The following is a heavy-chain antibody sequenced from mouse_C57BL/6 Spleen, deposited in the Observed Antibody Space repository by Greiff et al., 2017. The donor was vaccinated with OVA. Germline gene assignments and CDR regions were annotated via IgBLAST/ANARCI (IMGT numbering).Heavy chain of an antibody. CDR3: ARSKDLTGTFAY. Sequence: QVQLQQPGAELVKPGASVKLSCKASGYTFTSYWMHWVKQRPGRGLEWIGRLDPNRGGTKYNETFKSKATLTVDKPSSTAYMQLSSLTSKDSAVYYCARSKDLTGTFAYWGQGTLVTVSA. CDR2: LDPNRGGT. D-gene: IGHD4-1*01. CDR1: GYTFTSYW. J-gene: IGHJ3*01. V-gene: IGHV1-72*01.